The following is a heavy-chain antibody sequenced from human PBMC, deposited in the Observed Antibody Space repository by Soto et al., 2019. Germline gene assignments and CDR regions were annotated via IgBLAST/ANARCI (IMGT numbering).Heavy chain of an antibody. CDR1: GYTFTSYG. J-gene: IGHJ5*02. Sequence: GASVKVSCKASGYTFTSYGISWVRQAPGQGLEWMGWISAYNGNTNYAQKLQGRVTMTTDTSTSTAYIELRSLRSDDTAVYYCARDDISSTYYDFWSGSNWFDPWGQGTLVTVSS. D-gene: IGHD3-3*01. CDR2: ISAYNGNT. CDR3: ARDDISSTYYDFWSGSNWFDP. V-gene: IGHV1-18*01.